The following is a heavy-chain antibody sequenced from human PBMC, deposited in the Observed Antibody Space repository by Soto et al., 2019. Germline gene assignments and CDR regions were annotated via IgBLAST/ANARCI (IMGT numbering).Heavy chain of an antibody. CDR3: AKDLSGSYYYNFDY. V-gene: IGHV3-30*18. Sequence: PGGSLRLSCAASGFTFSSYGMHWVRQAPGKGLEWVAVISSDGSNKYYADSVKCPYTISRDNSENTLYLKMNRLRADDTVVSYCAKDLSGSYYYNFDYWGQGTLFTVSS. CDR2: ISSDGSNK. J-gene: IGHJ4*02. CDR1: GFTFSSYG. D-gene: IGHD1-26*01.